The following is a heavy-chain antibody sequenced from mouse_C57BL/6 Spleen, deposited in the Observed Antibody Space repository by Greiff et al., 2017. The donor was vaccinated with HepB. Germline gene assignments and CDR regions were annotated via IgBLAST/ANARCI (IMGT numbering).Heavy chain of an antibody. D-gene: IGHD2-4*01. CDR3: ARKGGYDYPYYAMDY. V-gene: IGHV1-22*01. J-gene: IGHJ4*01. CDR1: GYTFTDYN. CDR2: INPNNGGT. Sequence: VQLQQSGPELVKPGASVKMSCKASGYTFTDYNMHWVKQSHGKSLEWIGYINPNNGGTSYNQKFKGKATLTVNKSSSTAYMELRSLTSEDSAVYYCARKGGYDYPYYAMDYWGQGTSVTVSS.